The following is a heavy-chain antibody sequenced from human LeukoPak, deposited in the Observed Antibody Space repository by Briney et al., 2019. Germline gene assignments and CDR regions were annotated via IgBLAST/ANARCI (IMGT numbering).Heavy chain of an antibody. D-gene: IGHD3-10*01. V-gene: IGHV1-8*01. CDR3: ARGRSITMVRGVMDN. J-gene: IGHJ4*02. CDR2: MDPNSGNT. CDR1: GYTFTSYD. Sequence: ASVKVSCKASGYTFTSYDINWVRQATGQGLEWMGWMDPNSGNTGYAQKFQGRVTMTRNTSISTAYMELSSLRSEDTAVYYCARGRSITMVRGVMDNWGQGTLVTVSS.